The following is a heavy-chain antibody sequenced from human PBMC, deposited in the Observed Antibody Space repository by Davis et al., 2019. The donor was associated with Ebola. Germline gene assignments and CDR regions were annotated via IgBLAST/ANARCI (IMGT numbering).Heavy chain of an antibody. Sequence: PSETLSLTCTVSGGSINSAGYYWNWIRQYPGKGLEWIGHIYYSGSTYYNPSLKSRVTISVDTSKNQFSLKLSSVTAADTAVYYCARATRLYDILTGWGYWGQGTLVTVSS. CDR2: IYYSGST. V-gene: IGHV4-31*03. CDR1: GGSINSAGYY. CDR3: ARATRLYDILTGWGY. D-gene: IGHD3-9*01. J-gene: IGHJ4*02.